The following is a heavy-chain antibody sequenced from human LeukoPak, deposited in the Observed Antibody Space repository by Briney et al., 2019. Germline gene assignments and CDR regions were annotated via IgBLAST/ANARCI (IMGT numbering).Heavy chain of an antibody. CDR1: GYTLTNCA. CDR2: LNSDTGNT. Sequence: ASVKVSCKASGYTLTNCAIHWVRQAPGQRLEWMGWLNSDTGNTEFSQKFKGRVTITRDTFANTAYMELSTLRPEDTGVFFCARGGPNKSGWTLDYWGQGTLVTVSS. CDR3: ARGGPNKSGWTLDY. V-gene: IGHV1-3*01. J-gene: IGHJ4*02. D-gene: IGHD6-25*01.